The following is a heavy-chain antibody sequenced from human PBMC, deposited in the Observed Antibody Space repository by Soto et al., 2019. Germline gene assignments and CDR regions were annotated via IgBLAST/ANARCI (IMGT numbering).Heavy chain of an antibody. V-gene: IGHV5-51*01. J-gene: IGHJ6*03. CDR3: ARLSSRYYYYMDV. Sequence: PXXSLKISCKGSGYSFTNYWIGWVRQMPGKGLEWMGIIYPGDSDTRYSPSFQGQVTISADKSISTAYLQWSSLKASDTAMYYCARLSSRYYYYMDVWGKGTTVTVSS. CDR2: IYPGDSDT. CDR1: GYSFTNYW.